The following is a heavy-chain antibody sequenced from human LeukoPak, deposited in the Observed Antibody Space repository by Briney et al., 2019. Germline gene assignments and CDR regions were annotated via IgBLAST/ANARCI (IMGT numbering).Heavy chain of an antibody. CDR1: GFTVSSNY. V-gene: IGHV3-53*01. J-gene: IGHJ6*04. CDR3: ARDPSSAYYYYYGMDV. Sequence: HPGGSLRLSCAASGFTVSSNYMSWVRQAPGKGLEWVSVIYSGGSTYYADSVKGRSTISRDNSKNTLYLQMNSLRAEDTAVYYCARDPSSAYYYYYGMDVWGKGTTVTVSS. D-gene: IGHD6-13*01. CDR2: IYSGGST.